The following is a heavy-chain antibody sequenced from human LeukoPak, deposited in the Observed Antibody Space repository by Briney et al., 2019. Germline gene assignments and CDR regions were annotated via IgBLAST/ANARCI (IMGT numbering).Heavy chain of an antibody. CDR1: GYTFTAYY. Sequence: ASVKVSFKTSGYTFTAYYMHWVRQAPGQGLEWMGWINPNSGGTNYAQKFQGRVTMTRDTSISTAYMELSRPRSDDTAVYYCARVADMTTVTNGFDYWGQGTLVTVSS. V-gene: IGHV1-2*02. CDR3: ARVADMTTVTNGFDY. J-gene: IGHJ4*02. CDR2: INPNSGGT. D-gene: IGHD4-17*01.